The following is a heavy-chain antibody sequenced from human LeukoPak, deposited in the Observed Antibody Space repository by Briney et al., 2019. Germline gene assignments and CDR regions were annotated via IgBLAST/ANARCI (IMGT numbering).Heavy chain of an antibody. J-gene: IGHJ4*02. CDR2: IYPGDSDT. CDR3: AITYYYDSSGRRSFDY. D-gene: IGHD3-22*01. Sequence: GESLKISCKGSGYSFTSYWIGWVRQMPGKGLEWMGIIYPGDSDTRYSPSFQGQVTISADKSISTAYLQWSSLKASDTAMYYCAITYYYDSSGRRSFDYWGRGTLVTVSS. V-gene: IGHV5-51*01. CDR1: GYSFTSYW.